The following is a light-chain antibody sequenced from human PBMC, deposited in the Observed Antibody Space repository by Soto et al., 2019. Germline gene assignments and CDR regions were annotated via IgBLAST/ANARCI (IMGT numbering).Light chain of an antibody. J-gene: IGKJ4*01. CDR1: QSVSSN. Sequence: EIVMTQSPATLSVSPGERATLSCRASQSVSSNLAWYQQKPGQAPRLLIYGASIRATGIPARFSGSGSGTEFTLTISSLQSEDFAVYYCQQYSNWPSLTFGGGTKVEIK. CDR3: QQYSNWPSLT. CDR2: GAS. V-gene: IGKV3D-15*01.